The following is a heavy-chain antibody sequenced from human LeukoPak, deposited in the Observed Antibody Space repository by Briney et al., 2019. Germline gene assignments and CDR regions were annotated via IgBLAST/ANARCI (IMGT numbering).Heavy chain of an antibody. V-gene: IGHV5-51*01. D-gene: IGHD3-22*01. CDR3: ARLHYYNSIGHSDY. CDR2: IFPGDSDA. Sequence: GESLKISCKGSGYTFGNYWIAWVRQMPGKGLGWMGIIFPGDSDATYSPSFQGQVTISTDKSIDTAYLQWTGLRASDTAMYYYARLHYYNSIGHSDYWGQGTQVTVSS. J-gene: IGHJ4*02. CDR1: GYTFGNYW.